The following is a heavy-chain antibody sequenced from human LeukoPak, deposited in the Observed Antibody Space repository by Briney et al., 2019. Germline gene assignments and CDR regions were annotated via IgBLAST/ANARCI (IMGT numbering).Heavy chain of an antibody. V-gene: IGHV4-30-2*01. D-gene: IGHD3-9*01. CDR2: IYHSGST. J-gene: IGHJ4*02. CDR1: GGSISSGGYY. CDR3: ARATYDILTGYTPRYFDY. Sequence: SQTLSLTCTVSGGSISSGGYYWSWIRQPPGKGLEWIGYIYHSGSTYYNPSLKSRVTISVDRSKNQFSLKLSSVTAADTAVYYCARATYDILTGYTPRYFDYWGQGTLVTVSS.